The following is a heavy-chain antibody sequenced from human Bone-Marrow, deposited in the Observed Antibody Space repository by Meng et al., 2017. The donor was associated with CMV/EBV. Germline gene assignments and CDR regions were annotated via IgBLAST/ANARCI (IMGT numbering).Heavy chain of an antibody. CDR2: IDGSGRRT. CDR1: GFTFISYA. J-gene: IGHJ3*02. D-gene: IGHD2-2*01. Sequence: LSLTCAASGFTFISYAMTWVRQAPGKGLEWVASIDGSGRRTYYADSVKGRFTISRDNSKNTLSLQMNSLRAEDTAVYYCTKDGGYSRSNNWYAAFDIWGQGTMVTVSS. CDR3: TKDGGYSRSNNWYAAFDI. V-gene: IGHV3-23*01.